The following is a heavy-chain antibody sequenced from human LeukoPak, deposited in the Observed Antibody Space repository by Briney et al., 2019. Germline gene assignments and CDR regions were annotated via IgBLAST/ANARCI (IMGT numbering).Heavy chain of an antibody. J-gene: IGHJ4*02. V-gene: IGHV3-23*01. CDR1: GFTFRSYA. CDR3: AKDRDSSSWWGGEKFDY. Sequence: GGSLRLSCAASGFTFRSYAMSWVRQAPGKGLEWVSAISGSGGSTYYADSVKGRFTISRDNSENTLYLQMNSLRAEDTAVYYCAKDRDSSSWWGGEKFDYWGQGTLVTVSS. D-gene: IGHD6-13*01. CDR2: ISGSGGST.